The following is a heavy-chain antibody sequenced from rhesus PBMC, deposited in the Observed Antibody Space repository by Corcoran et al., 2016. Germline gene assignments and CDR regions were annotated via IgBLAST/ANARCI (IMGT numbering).Heavy chain of an antibody. CDR2: ISGSGGRT. D-gene: IGHD5-36*02. Sequence: QLQLQESGPGLVKPSETLSLTCAVSGGSISSNYWSWIRQPPGKGLEWSGRISGSGGRTDYKPAHKSRVTSSTDTTKNQFSLKLSSVTAADTAVYYCARRLATVTLSYFDYWGQGVLVTVSS. CDR1: GGSISSNY. CDR3: ARRLATVTLSYFDY. J-gene: IGHJ4*01. V-gene: IGHV4-173*01.